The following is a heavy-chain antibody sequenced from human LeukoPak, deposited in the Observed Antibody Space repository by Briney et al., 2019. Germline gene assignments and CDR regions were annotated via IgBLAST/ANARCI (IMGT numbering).Heavy chain of an antibody. CDR1: GGSISSYY. CDR3: ARHTGGWGSFDY. V-gene: IGHV4-59*08. Sequence: SETLSLTCTVSGGSISSYYWSWIRQPPGKGLEWIGYIYYSGSTNYNPSLKSRVTISVDASKNQFSLKLSSVTAADTAVYYCARHTGGWGSFDYWGQGTLVAVSS. J-gene: IGHJ4*02. D-gene: IGHD7-27*01. CDR2: IYYSGST.